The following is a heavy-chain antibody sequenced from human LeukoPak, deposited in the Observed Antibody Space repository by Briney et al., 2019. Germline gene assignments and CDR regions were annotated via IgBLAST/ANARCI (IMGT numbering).Heavy chain of an antibody. D-gene: IGHD4-23*01. CDR2: ISSDGSTI. Sequence: GGSLRLSCAASGFTLSSYAMNWVRQAPGKGLAWVSYISSDGSTIYYADSVKGRITISRDNARKSLYLQMNGLRAEDTAVYYCVPQKGYGGNPLDYWGQGTLVTVST. J-gene: IGHJ4*02. V-gene: IGHV3-48*01. CDR3: VPQKGYGGNPLDY. CDR1: GFTLSSYA.